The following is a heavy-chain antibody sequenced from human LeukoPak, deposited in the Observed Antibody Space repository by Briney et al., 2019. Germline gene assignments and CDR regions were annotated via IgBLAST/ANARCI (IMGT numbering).Heavy chain of an antibody. J-gene: IGHJ4*02. D-gene: IGHD6-13*01. CDR3: ARVIAAAGSV. Sequence: PSETLSLTCAAYGGTFSGYYWSWIRQPPGKGLEWIAEINHSGSTNYNPSLKSRITISVDTSKNQFSLKRSSVTAADTAVYYCARVIAAAGSVWGQGTLVTVSS. CDR2: INHSGST. CDR1: GGTFSGYY. V-gene: IGHV4-34*01.